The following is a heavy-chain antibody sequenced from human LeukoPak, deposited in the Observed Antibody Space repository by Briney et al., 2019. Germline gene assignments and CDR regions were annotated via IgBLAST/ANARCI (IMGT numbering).Heavy chain of an antibody. D-gene: IGHD3-10*01. CDR3: AKEGYYGSGSFPDV. V-gene: IGHV3-30*18. Sequence: GGSPRLSCAASGFTFSSYGMHWVRQAPGKGLEWVAVVSHDGSNEYYADSVKGRFTIFRDNSKDTLFLQMNSLRVEDMALYYCAKEGYYGSGSFPDVWGKGTTVTVSS. J-gene: IGHJ6*04. CDR2: VSHDGSNE. CDR1: GFTFSSYG.